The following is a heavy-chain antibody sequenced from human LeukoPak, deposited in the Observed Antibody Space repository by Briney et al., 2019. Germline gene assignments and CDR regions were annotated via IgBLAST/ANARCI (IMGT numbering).Heavy chain of an antibody. D-gene: IGHD2-15*01. J-gene: IGHJ5*02. CDR2: IYYSGST. V-gene: IGHV4-39*01. CDR3: ARGEDVGGSNWFDP. CDR1: GGSISSSSYY. Sequence: SETLSLTCTVSGGSISSSSYYWGWIRQPPGTGLEWLGSIYYSGSTYYNPSLKSRVTISVDTSKNQFSLKLGSVTAADTAVYYCARGEDVGGSNWFDPWGQGTLVTVSS.